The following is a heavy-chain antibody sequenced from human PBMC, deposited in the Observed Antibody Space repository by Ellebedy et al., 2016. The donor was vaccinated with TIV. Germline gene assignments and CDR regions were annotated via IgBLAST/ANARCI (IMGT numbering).Heavy chain of an antibody. V-gene: IGHV4-31*03. CDR1: GGSISSGHYY. CDR3: ARTTAFDV. CDR2: IFFSGTT. D-gene: IGHD1-14*01. J-gene: IGHJ3*01. Sequence: SETLSLTXTVSGGSISSGHYYWSWIRQPPGKGLEWIGYIFFSGTTYYNPSLESRVTISVDTSKNQFSLRLSSVTAADTAVYYCARTTAFDVWGQGTMVTVSS.